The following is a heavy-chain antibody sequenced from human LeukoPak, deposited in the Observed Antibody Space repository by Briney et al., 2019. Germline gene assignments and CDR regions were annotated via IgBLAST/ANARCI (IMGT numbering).Heavy chain of an antibody. CDR3: ARPGRGPGDFYYMDV. D-gene: IGHD1-14*01. Sequence: GGSLRLSCAASGFTFSSYDMHWVRQATGKGLEWVSAIGTAGDTYYPGSVKGRFTSSRDDAKSSLFLQMNSLRADDTAVYYCARPGRGPGDFYYMDVWGKGTTVTVSS. CDR2: IGTAGDT. J-gene: IGHJ6*03. CDR1: GFTFSSYD. V-gene: IGHV3-13*01.